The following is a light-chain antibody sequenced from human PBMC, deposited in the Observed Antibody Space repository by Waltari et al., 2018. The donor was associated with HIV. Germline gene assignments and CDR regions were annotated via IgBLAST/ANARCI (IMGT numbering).Light chain of an antibody. V-gene: IGKV2-24*01. CDR1: ESLANSIGYTY. CDR3: MQATRGWT. Sequence: EIVMTQTPLSSLVTLGQPASISCRSSESLANSIGYTYLSWLHQRPGQPPRLLLYKVSNRVSGVPVIFSGSGAGTHFTLNISRVEAEDVGIYYCMQATRGWTFGPGTRVEIK. CDR2: KVS. J-gene: IGKJ1*01.